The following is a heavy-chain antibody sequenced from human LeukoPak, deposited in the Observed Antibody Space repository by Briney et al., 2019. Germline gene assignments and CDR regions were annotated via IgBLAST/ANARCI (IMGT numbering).Heavy chain of an antibody. CDR2: ISSSGSTI. J-gene: IGHJ4*02. D-gene: IGHD3-10*01. V-gene: IGHV3-48*03. CDR1: GFTFSSYE. Sequence: PGGSLRLSCAASGFTFSSYEMNWVRQAPGKGLEWVSYISSSGSTIYYADSVKGRFTISRDNAKNSLYLQMNSLRAEDTAVYYCARERFRDIPHDYWGQGTLVTVSS. CDR3: ARERFRDIPHDY.